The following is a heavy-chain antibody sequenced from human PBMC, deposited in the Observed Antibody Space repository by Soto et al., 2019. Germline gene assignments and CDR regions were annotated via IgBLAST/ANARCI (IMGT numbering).Heavy chain of an antibody. V-gene: IGHV3-21*01. J-gene: IGHJ4*02. D-gene: IGHD3-22*01. Sequence: EVQLVESGGGLVKPGGSLRLSCAASGFTFSSYSMNWVRQAPGKGLEWVSSISSSSSYIYYADSVKGRFTISRDNAKNSLYLQMNGLRAEDTAVYYCARLTSCDSSGYYCYWGQGTLVTVSS. CDR1: GFTFSSYS. CDR2: ISSSSSYI. CDR3: ARLTSCDSSGYYCY.